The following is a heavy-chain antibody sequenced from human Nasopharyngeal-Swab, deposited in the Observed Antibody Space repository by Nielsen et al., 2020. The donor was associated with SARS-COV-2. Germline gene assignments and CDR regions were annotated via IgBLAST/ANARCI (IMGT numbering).Heavy chain of an antibody. CDR1: GFTFSSYA. D-gene: IGHD1-26*01. V-gene: IGHV3-23*01. CDR2: ISGSGGST. Sequence: GESLKISCAASGFTFSSYAMSWVRQAPGKGLEWVSAISGSGGSTYYADSVKGRFTISKDNSKNTLYLQMNSLRAEDTAVYYCAKVGFLATTTEGYLDYWGQGTLVTVSS. CDR3: AKVGFLATTTEGYLDY. J-gene: IGHJ4*02.